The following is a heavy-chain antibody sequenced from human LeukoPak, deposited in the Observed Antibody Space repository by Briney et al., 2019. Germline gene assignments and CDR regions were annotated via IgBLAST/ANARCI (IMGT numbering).Heavy chain of an antibody. Sequence: GGSLRLSCAASGFTFSSYGMHWVRQAPGKGLEWVAVISYDGSNKYYADSVKGRFTISRDNSKNTLYLQMNSLRAEDTAVYYCARSYDFWSGYPYYFDYWGQGTLVTVSS. V-gene: IGHV3-30*03. J-gene: IGHJ4*02. D-gene: IGHD3-3*01. CDR1: GFTFSSYG. CDR2: ISYDGSNK. CDR3: ARSYDFWSGYPYYFDY.